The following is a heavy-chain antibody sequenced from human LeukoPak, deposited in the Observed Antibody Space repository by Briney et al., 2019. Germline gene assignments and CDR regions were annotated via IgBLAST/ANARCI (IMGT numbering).Heavy chain of an antibody. Sequence: GGSLRLSCAASGFTFSISDMHWVRQAPGKGLQWVAFISYDGSKKHCADSVQGRCAISRDNSKNTLSLQLNSLRADDTAVFYCTKGLLSWGQGTLLTVAA. J-gene: IGHJ5*02. CDR1: GFTFSISD. V-gene: IGHV3-30*02. CDR3: TKGLLS. CDR2: ISYDGSKK.